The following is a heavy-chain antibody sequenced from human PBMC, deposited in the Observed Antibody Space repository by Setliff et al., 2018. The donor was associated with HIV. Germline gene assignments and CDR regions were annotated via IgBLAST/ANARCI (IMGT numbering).Heavy chain of an antibody. Sequence: PSETLSLTCTVSGGFISSQYWSWIRQPPGKGLEWIGSIYYSGSTYYNPSLKSRVTISVDKSKNQFSLELNSVTAADTAVYYCARDQRLSYWGQGTLVTVSS. J-gene: IGHJ4*02. CDR1: GGFISSQY. CDR2: IYYSGST. CDR3: ARDQRLSY. V-gene: IGHV4-59*11.